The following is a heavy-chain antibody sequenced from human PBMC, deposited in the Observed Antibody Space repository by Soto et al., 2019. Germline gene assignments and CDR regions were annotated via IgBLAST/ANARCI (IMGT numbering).Heavy chain of an antibody. Sequence: QVQLVQPGAEVKKPRASVKVSCKASGYTFTRYYMHWVRQAPAQGLERMGIINPSGGSTSYAQKFQGRVTMTRDTSTSTVYMELSSLRFEDTAVYSCAREVSYGDSSTDAFDIWGQGTMVTVSS. CDR3: AREVSYGDSSTDAFDI. J-gene: IGHJ3*02. CDR2: INPSGGST. CDR1: GYTFTRYY. V-gene: IGHV1-46*03. D-gene: IGHD4-17*01.